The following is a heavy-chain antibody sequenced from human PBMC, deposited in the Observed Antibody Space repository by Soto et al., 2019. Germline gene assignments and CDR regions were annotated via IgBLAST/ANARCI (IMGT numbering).Heavy chain of an antibody. D-gene: IGHD2-21*01. V-gene: IGHV3-13*01. CDR1: GFTISNFD. Sequence: PGGSLRLSCAASGFTISNFDMHWVRQGTGKRLPWVSTIGSTGDTYSAGSVRRRCTLSRENAKNSFYLQMNSLRAGDTVVYYCARSIYYGMDVWGQGTTVTVS. CDR2: IGSTGDT. CDR3: ARSIYYGMDV. J-gene: IGHJ6*02.